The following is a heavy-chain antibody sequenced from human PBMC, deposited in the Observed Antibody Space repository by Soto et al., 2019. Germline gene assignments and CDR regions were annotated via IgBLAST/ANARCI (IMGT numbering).Heavy chain of an antibody. CDR1: GDSISSNSHY. CDR3: ARVWFGESSWFDP. Sequence: SETLSLTCTVSGDSISSNSHYWGWIRQPPGKGLESIANIYYDGNTYYNPSLKSRVTISLDTSKNQFSLNLSSVTAADTAVYYCARVWFGESSWFDPWGQGTLVTVSS. D-gene: IGHD3-10*01. V-gene: IGHV4-39*07. J-gene: IGHJ5*02. CDR2: IYYDGNT.